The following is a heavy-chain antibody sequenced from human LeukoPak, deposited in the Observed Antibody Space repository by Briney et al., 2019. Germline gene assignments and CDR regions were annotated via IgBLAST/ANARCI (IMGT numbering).Heavy chain of an antibody. CDR1: GGTFSSYA. Sequence: SVKVSCKASGGTFSSYAISWVRQAPGQGLEWMGRIIPIFGTANYAQKFQGRVTITADESTSTAYMELSSLRSEDTAVYYCARSPRGYSGYEARLNWFDPWGQGTLVTVSS. D-gene: IGHD5-12*01. J-gene: IGHJ5*02. CDR3: ARSPRGYSGYEARLNWFDP. V-gene: IGHV1-69*15. CDR2: IIPIFGTA.